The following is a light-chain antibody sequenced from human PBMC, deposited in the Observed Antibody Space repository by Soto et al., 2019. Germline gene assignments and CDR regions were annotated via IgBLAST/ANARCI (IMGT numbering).Light chain of an antibody. CDR3: SSSITGGTPV. V-gene: IGLV2-14*03. CDR2: DVT. J-gene: IGLJ2*01. Sequence: QSVLTQPASVSGSPGQSIIISCSGTSSDIGGSKLVSWYQQHPGKAPKLIIYDVTARPSGVSNRFSGSKSGNTASLSISGLQADDEADYHCSSSITGGTPVFGGGTKLTVL. CDR1: SSDIGGSKL.